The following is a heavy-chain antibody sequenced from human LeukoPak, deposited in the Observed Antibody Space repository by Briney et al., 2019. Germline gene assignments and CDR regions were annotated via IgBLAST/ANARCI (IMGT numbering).Heavy chain of an antibody. CDR1: GYTFTSYY. Sequence: GASVKVSCKASGYTFTSYYMHWVRQAPGQGLEWMGRINPNSGGTNYALNFQGRVTMTRDTSISTAYMELSRLRSDDTAVYYCARKYYCDSSGYYYDDAFDIWGQGTMVTVSS. J-gene: IGHJ3*02. CDR3: ARKYYCDSSGYYYDDAFDI. V-gene: IGHV1-2*06. D-gene: IGHD3-22*01. CDR2: INPNSGGT.